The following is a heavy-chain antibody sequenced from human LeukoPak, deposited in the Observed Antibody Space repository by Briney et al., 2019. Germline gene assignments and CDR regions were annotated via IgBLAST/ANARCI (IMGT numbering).Heavy chain of an antibody. CDR1: GFTFSSYG. CDR2: IRYDGNSE. Sequence: GGSLRLSCAAYGFTFSSYGMHWVRQAPGKGLAWVAFIRYDGNSEFYADSVKGRFTISRDNSKNTLYLQMNSLRAEDTAVYYCARNYYDSSGYYYPFDYWGQGTLVTVSS. D-gene: IGHD3-22*01. V-gene: IGHV3-30*02. J-gene: IGHJ4*02. CDR3: ARNYYDSSGYYYPFDY.